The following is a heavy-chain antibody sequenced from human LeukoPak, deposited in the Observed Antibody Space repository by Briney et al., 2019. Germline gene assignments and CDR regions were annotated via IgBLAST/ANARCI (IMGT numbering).Heavy chain of an antibody. Sequence: NPSETLSLTCTVSGGSIGSGSYYWSWIRQPAGKGLEWIGRIYSSGSTYYNPSLKSRVTISVDTSKNQFSLKLSSVTAADTAVYYCARLGWGSPAVDYWGQGTLVTVSS. J-gene: IGHJ4*02. CDR2: IYSSGST. CDR1: GGSIGSGSYY. V-gene: IGHV4-61*02. CDR3: ARLGWGSPAVDY. D-gene: IGHD7-27*01.